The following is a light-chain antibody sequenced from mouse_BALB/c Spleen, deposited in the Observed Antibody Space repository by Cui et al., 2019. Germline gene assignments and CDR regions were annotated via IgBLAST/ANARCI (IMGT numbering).Light chain of an antibody. CDR3: QQWSSNPLT. J-gene: IGKJ4*01. V-gene: IGKV4-68*01. CDR1: SSVSY. CDR2: LTS. Sequence: QIVPTQSPALMSASPGEKVTMTCSASSSVSYMYWYQQKPRSSPKPWIYLTSNLASGVPARFSGSGSGTSYSLTISSMEAEDAATYYCQQWSSNPLTFGSGTKLEIK.